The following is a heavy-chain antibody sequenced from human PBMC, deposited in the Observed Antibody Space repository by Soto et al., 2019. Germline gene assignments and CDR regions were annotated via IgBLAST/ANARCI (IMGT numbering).Heavy chain of an antibody. CDR3: ARIGRSEAWYFDL. D-gene: IGHD6-25*01. V-gene: IGHV3-7*01. CDR2: IKQDGSEK. CDR1: GFSFSKNR. Sequence: EVQLVESGGGLVQPGGSLTLSCVASGFSFSKNRMSWVRQAPGKGLEWVANIKQDGSEKYYVDSVKGRFTISRDNAENSLYLQMNSLRVEDTAVYYCARIGRSEAWYFDLWGRGTLVTVSS. J-gene: IGHJ2*01.